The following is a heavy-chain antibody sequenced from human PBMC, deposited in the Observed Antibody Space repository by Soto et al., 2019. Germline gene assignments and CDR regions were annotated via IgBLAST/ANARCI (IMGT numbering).Heavy chain of an antibody. CDR2: IYYSGST. CDR3: AITGNRGHDCPLDY. Sequence: SETLSLTCTVSGGSISSYYWSWIRQPPGKGLEWIGYIYYSGSTNYNPSLKSRVTISVDTSKNQFSLKLSSVTAADTAVYYCAITGNRGHDCPLDYWGQGPLVTGSS. J-gene: IGHJ4*02. V-gene: IGHV4-59*08. CDR1: GGSISSYY. D-gene: IGHD5-12*01.